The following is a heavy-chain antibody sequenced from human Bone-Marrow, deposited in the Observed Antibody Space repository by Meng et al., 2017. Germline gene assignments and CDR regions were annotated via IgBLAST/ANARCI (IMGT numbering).Heavy chain of an antibody. V-gene: IGHV3-30*04. D-gene: IGHD2-15*01. CDR2: ISYDGSNK. CDR3: ARVQDIVVVVAATPLDY. J-gene: IGHJ4*02. Sequence: GGSLRLSCAASGFTFSSYAMHWVRQAPGKGLEWVAVISYDGSNKYYADSVKGRFTISRDNSKNTLYLQMNSLRAEDTAVYYCARVQDIVVVVAATPLDYWGQGTLVPSPQ. CDR1: GFTFSSYA.